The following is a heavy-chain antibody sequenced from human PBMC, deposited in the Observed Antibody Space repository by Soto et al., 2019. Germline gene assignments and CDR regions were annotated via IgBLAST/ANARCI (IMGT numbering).Heavy chain of an antibody. V-gene: IGHV5-51*01. CDR1: GYSFTSYW. Sequence: PGESLKISCKGSGYSFTSYWIGWVRQMPGKGLEWMGIIYPVDSDTRYSPSFQGQVTISADKSISTAYLQWSSLKASDTAMYYCATSAPIAAAGTVDYYGMDIWGQGTTVAVSS. CDR3: ATSAPIAAAGTVDYYGMDI. CDR2: IYPVDSDT. D-gene: IGHD6-13*01. J-gene: IGHJ6*02.